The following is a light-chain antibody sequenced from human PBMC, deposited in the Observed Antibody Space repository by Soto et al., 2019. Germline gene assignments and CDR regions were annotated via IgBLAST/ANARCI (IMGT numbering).Light chain of an antibody. J-gene: IGKJ1*01. Sequence: EILMTQSPATLSVSPVERATLSCRASQSVSTNLAWYQQNPGHAPRLLIYAASTGATGVPARFSGSGSETEFSLSVSSLQSEDSAIYYCQQHNKWPPVFGQAPKLDIK. V-gene: IGKV3-15*01. CDR3: QQHNKWPPV. CDR2: AAS. CDR1: QSVSTN.